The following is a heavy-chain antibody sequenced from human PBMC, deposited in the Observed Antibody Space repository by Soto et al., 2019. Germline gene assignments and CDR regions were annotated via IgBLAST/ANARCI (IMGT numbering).Heavy chain of an antibody. J-gene: IGHJ4*02. Sequence: QVQLQESGPGLVKPSQTLSLTCIVSGASINSRSDYWTWVRQYPGEGLEWIGYFFDSGTAHYNPSLKSRVTISVDTSKNHFSLNLTSVTAADTAVYFCARSSVGFGELKSWGLGNLVVVSS. CDR2: FFDSGTA. D-gene: IGHD3-10*01. V-gene: IGHV4-31*03. CDR3: ARSSVGFGELKS. CDR1: GASINSRSDY.